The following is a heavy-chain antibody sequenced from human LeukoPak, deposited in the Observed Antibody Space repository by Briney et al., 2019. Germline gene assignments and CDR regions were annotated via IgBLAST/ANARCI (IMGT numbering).Heavy chain of an antibody. CDR3: ARGSKYDFWSGYYPSYYGMDV. V-gene: IGHV1-46*01. CDR2: INPSGGST. CDR1: GYTFTSYY. D-gene: IGHD3-3*01. Sequence: ASVKVSCKASGYTFTSYYMHWVRQAPGQGLEWMGIINPSGGSTSYAQKFQGRVTMTRDTSTSTVYMELSSLRSEDTAVYYCARGSKYDFWSGYYPSYYGMDVWGQGTTVTVFS. J-gene: IGHJ6*02.